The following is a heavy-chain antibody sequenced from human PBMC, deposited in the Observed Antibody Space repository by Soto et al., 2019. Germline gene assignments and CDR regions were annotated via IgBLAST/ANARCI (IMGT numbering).Heavy chain of an antibody. CDR3: ARANVVPAAVAVFWSGSYYYYYMDV. CDR1: GYSFTSYR. J-gene: IGHJ6*03. D-gene: IGHD2-2*01. Sequence: PGESLKISCKGSGYSFTSYRIGWVRQMPGKGLEWMGIIYPGDSDTRYSPSFQGQVTISADKSISTAYLQWSSLKASDTAVYYCARANVVPAAVAVFWSGSYYYYYMDVWGKGTTVTVSS. V-gene: IGHV5-51*01. CDR2: IYPGDSDT.